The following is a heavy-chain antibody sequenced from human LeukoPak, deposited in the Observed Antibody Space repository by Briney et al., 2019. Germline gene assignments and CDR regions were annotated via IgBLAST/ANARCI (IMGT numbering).Heavy chain of an antibody. CDR2: INPSGTTT. CDR1: GYTFSSYD. J-gene: IGHJ5*02. V-gene: IGHV1-46*01. Sequence: ASVQVSCTPSGYTFSSYDINWVRQATGQGREWMGLINPSGTTTNYAQTFRGRVTMTRDLSTSTDYMQLSSLRSDDTAVYFCARDNSVGDYAWWFDPWGQGTLVTVSS. CDR3: ARDNSVGDYAWWFDP. D-gene: IGHD1-26*01.